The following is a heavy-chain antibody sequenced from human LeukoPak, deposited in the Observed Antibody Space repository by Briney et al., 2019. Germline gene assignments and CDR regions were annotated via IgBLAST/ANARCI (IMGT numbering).Heavy chain of an antibody. CDR3: ASGNLGQLPGDY. D-gene: IGHD1-7*01. Sequence: ASVKVSCKASGYSFTYYGISWVRQAPGQRLEWMGWISGYNTNPHYAQKFQDRVTMTTETSTSTAYMELSSLRSEDTAVYYCASGNLGQLPGDYWGQGTLVTVSS. V-gene: IGHV1-18*01. J-gene: IGHJ4*02. CDR1: GYSFTYYG. CDR2: ISGYNTNP.